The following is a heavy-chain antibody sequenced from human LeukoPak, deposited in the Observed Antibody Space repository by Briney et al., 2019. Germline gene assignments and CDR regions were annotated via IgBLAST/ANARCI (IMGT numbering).Heavy chain of an antibody. CDR1: GFTFNTYS. J-gene: IGHJ4*02. Sequence: QPGGSLRLSCEASGFTFNTYSMNWVRQAPGKGLQWVSYIESYSRIIHYADSVKGRFTISRDDAKNSLFLQMNSLRAEDTAFYYCARQGPNGDLDFWGQGTLVTVSS. D-gene: IGHD4-17*01. V-gene: IGHV3-48*01. CDR3: ARQGPNGDLDF. CDR2: IESYSRII.